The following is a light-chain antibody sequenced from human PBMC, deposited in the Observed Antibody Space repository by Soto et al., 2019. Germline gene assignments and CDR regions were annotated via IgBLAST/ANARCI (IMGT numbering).Light chain of an antibody. J-gene: IGKJ5*01. CDR2: GAS. CDR3: QQYNNWPPIT. CDR1: QSISDT. V-gene: IGKV3-15*01. Sequence: PGGRATLSCRASQSISDTLAWYQQKPGQAPRLLIYGASRRATGFPARFSGSGSGTDFTLTISSLQSEDFAVYYCQQYNNWPPITFGQGTRLEIK.